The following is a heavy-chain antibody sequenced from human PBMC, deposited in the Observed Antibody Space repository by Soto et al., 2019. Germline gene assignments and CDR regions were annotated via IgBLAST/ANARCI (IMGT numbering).Heavy chain of an antibody. D-gene: IGHD1-1*01. CDR3: ARDDAFANENAFDL. J-gene: IGHJ3*01. V-gene: IGHV3-33*01. CDR1: GFSFRTYG. Sequence: LRLSCAVSGFSFRTYGFHWVRQPPGKGLQWVAVISPKGHSDSVEGRFTISRDNSKDTLYLQMNNLRAEDTAVYYCARDDAFANENAFDLWGQGTKVTVSS. CDR2: ISPK.